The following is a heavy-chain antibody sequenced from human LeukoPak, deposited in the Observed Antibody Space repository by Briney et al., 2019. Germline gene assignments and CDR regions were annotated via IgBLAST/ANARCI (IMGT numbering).Heavy chain of an antibody. V-gene: IGHV5-51*01. Sequence: GESLKISCKGSGYTFITYWIGWVRQMPGKGLEWMGIIYPGDSNTRYSPSFQGQVTISADKSIRTAYLQWSSLKASDTAMYYCARPGTVVIPDAFDIWGQGTMVTVSA. D-gene: IGHD4-23*01. J-gene: IGHJ3*02. CDR2: IYPGDSNT. CDR1: GYTFITYW. CDR3: ARPGTVVIPDAFDI.